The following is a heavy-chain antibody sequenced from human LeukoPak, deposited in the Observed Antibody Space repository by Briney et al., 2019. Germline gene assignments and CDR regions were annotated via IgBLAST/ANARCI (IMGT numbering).Heavy chain of an antibody. V-gene: IGHV1-3*01. CDR2: INAGNGNT. Sequence: ASVKVSCKASGYTFTSCAMHWVRQAPGQRLEWMGWINAGNGNTKYSQKFQGRVTITRDTSASTAYMELSSLRSEDTAVYYCARGHLEWPSPPFDYWGQGTLVTVSS. CDR1: GYTFTSCA. J-gene: IGHJ4*02. D-gene: IGHD3-3*01. CDR3: ARGHLEWPSPPFDY.